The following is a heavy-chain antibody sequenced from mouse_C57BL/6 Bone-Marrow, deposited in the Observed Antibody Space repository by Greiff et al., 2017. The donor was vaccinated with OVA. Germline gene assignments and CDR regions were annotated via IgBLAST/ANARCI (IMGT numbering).Heavy chain of an antibody. V-gene: IGHV1-81*01. CDR1: GYTFTSYG. CDR3: ARKGGIYYGNSYFDY. Sequence: QVQLQQSGAELARPGASVKLSCKASGYTFTSYGMSWVKQRTGQGLEWIGEIYPRSGNTYYNEKFKGKATLTADKSSSTAYMELRSLTSEDSAVYFCARKGGIYYGNSYFDYWGQGTTLTVSS. J-gene: IGHJ2*01. CDR2: IYPRSGNT. D-gene: IGHD2-1*01.